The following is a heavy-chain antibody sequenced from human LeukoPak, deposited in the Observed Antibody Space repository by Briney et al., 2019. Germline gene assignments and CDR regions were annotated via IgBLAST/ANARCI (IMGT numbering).Heavy chain of an antibody. J-gene: IGHJ4*02. CDR2: IKEDRTAD. Sequence: GGSLRLSCAASGFSVRDFWMAWVRQAPGKGLEWVAHIKEDRTADYYVDSVKGRFTISKDDGKNSLHLQMNSLRVEDTAVYYCVRGGWELDFWGQGTLVTVSS. V-gene: IGHV3-7*01. CDR1: GFSVRDFW. CDR3: VRGGWELDF. D-gene: IGHD4-23*01.